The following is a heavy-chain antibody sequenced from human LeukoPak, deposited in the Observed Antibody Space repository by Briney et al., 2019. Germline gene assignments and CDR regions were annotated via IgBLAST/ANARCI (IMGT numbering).Heavy chain of an antibody. Sequence: ASVKVFCKASGYSFTSYDIHWVRQATGLGLEWMGWMSPDGGKTGYAQPFQGRVTMTRNTSISTAYMELRSLTSEDTAVYFCARWGGDYLSGDPWGQGTLVTVSS. CDR1: GYSFTSYD. D-gene: IGHD2-21*02. V-gene: IGHV1-8*01. CDR2: MSPDGGKT. CDR3: ARWGGDYLSGDP. J-gene: IGHJ5*02.